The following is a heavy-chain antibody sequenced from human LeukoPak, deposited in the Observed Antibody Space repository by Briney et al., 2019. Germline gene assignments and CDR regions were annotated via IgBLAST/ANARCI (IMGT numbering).Heavy chain of an antibody. J-gene: IGHJ2*01. CDR2: IRSKAYGGTT. D-gene: IGHD2-2*01. V-gene: IGHV3-49*04. Sequence: GGSLRLSCTASGFTFGDYAMSWVRQAPGKGLEWVGFIRSKAYGGTTEYAASVKGRFTISRDDSKSIAYLQMNSLKTEDTAVYYCVRRRPPGYCSSTSCHYWYFDLWGRGTLVTVSS. CDR1: GFTFGDYA. CDR3: VRRRPPGYCSSTSCHYWYFDL.